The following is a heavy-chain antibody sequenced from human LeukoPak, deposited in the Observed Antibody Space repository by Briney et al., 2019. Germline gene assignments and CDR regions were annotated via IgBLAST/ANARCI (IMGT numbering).Heavy chain of an antibody. D-gene: IGHD3-9*01. CDR1: GFTFNTFN. CDR3: ARGHYDVLAASYKWTPDY. CDR2: ITSGGDYI. J-gene: IGHJ4*02. V-gene: IGHV3-21*01. Sequence: GGSLRLSCAASGFTFNTFNMNWVRQAPGKGLEWVSSITSGGDYIYYADSVKGRFTTSRGNAKNSLSLQLNSLRVEDTAVYYCARGHYDVLAASYKWTPDYWGQGTLVTISS.